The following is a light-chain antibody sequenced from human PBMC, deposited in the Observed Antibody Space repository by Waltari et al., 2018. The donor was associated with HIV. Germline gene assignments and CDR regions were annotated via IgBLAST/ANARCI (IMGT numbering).Light chain of an antibody. J-gene: IGLJ3*02. CDR3: GTWDSSLSARV. CDR2: YNK. V-gene: IGLV1-51*01. Sequence: QSVLTQPPSVSAAPGPKVTISCSGSSTNTAHNYVSWYQQLPGTAPKLLIYYNKQRPSGIPDRYSGSKAGTSATLGITGLQTGDEADYYCGTWDSSLSARVFGGGTKVTVL. CDR1: STNTAHNY.